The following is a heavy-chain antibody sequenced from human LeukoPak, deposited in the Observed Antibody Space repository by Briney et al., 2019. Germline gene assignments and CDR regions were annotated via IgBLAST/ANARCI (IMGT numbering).Heavy chain of an antibody. CDR3: ARGRPYSGGYHLNY. Sequence: SETLSLTCTVSGDSTSSDRYYGGWVRQPPGKGLEWIGNIYYSGSTYYNPSLKSRVTMSVDTSKNQFFLKLNSVTAADTAVYYCARGRPYSGGYHLNYWGQGTLVTVSA. V-gene: IGHV4-39*01. CDR1: GDSTSSDRYY. D-gene: IGHD1-26*01. J-gene: IGHJ4*02. CDR2: IYYSGST.